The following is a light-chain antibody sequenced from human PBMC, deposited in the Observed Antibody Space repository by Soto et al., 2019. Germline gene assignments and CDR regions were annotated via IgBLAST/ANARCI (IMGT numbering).Light chain of an antibody. CDR3: QQSYSTPIT. V-gene: IGKV1-39*01. CDR1: QSISSY. CDR2: AAS. J-gene: IGKJ5*01. Sequence: DTQMTQSPSSLSASVGDRVTMTCRASQSISSYLNWYQQKPGKAPKLLIYAASSLQSGVPSRFSDSGSGTDFTLTISSVQLEDFATYYCQQSYSTPITFGQGTRLEIK.